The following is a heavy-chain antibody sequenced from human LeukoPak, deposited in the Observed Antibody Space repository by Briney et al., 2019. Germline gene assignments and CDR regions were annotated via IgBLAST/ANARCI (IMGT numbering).Heavy chain of an antibody. V-gene: IGHV1-69*04. Sequence: SVKLSCKASGGTFTSYTISWERHTPGQWLEWMGMIIPILGIAKYAQKFQGRVTITADKSTSTAYMELSSLRAEDTAVYYCARDKGTYGSGASWGQGTLVTVSS. D-gene: IGHD3-10*01. CDR1: GGTFTSYT. CDR3: ARDKGTYGSGAS. CDR2: IIPILGIA. J-gene: IGHJ5*02.